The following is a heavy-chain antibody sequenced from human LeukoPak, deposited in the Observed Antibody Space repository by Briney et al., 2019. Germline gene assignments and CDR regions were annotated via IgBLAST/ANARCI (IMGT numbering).Heavy chain of an antibody. CDR1: VFTFSSYW. CDR2: IKQDGSEK. Sequence: PGGSLRLSCAASVFTFSSYWMSCVRQAPGKGLEWVAYIKQDGSEKYYVDSVRGRFSIYRENAKDSLYLKMNSLSAEETAVYYCARGHNYYGISGYLPTGYWGQGTLVTVSS. J-gene: IGHJ4*02. V-gene: IGHV3-7*01. CDR3: ARGHNYYGISGYLPTGY. D-gene: IGHD3-22*01.